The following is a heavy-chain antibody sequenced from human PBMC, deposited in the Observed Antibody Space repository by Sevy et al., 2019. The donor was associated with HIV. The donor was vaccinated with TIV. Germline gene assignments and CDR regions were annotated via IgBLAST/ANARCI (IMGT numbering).Heavy chain of an antibody. J-gene: IGHJ4*02. CDR3: AKSRLGWLLSYARQGFDY. D-gene: IGHD3-9*01. CDR1: GFTFSSYA. CDR2: ISGSGGST. Sequence: GGSLRLSCAASGFTFSSYAMSWVRQAPGKGLEWVSAISGSGGSTYYADSVKGRFTISRDNSKNTLYLQMNSLRAEDTAVYYCAKSRLGWLLSYARQGFDYWGQGTLVTVSS. V-gene: IGHV3-23*01.